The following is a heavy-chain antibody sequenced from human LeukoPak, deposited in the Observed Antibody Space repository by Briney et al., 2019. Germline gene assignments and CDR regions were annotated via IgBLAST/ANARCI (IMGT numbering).Heavy chain of an antibody. J-gene: IGHJ4*02. Sequence: ASVKVSCKASGYTFTVYDMHWVRQAPGQGLEWMGWINPNSGGANYAQKFQGRVTMTRDTSISTAYMELSKLRSDDRAVYYCARDATARDYSNFDYWGQGPLVTVSS. CDR1: GYTFTVYD. D-gene: IGHD4-11*01. V-gene: IGHV1-2*02. CDR3: ARDATARDYSNFDY. CDR2: INPNSGGA.